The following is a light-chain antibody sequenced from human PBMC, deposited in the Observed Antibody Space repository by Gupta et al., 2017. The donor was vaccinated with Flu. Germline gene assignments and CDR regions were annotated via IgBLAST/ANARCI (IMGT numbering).Light chain of an antibody. J-gene: IGKJ4*01. CDR1: QSLLHSNGYNY. V-gene: IGKV2-28*01. CDR3: TQDLPTNH. CDR2: LGS. Sequence: DIVMTQSPLSLPVTPGEPASISCRSSQSLLHSNGYNYLDWYLQKPGQSPQLLIYLGSNRACGAPDRFSGSGGAKDFTLKSSRGEDEDVGVYYYTQDLPTNHFGRGTKVEIK.